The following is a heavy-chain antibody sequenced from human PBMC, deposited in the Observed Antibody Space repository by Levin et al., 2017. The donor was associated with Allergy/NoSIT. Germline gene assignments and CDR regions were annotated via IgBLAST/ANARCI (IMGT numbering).Heavy chain of an antibody. V-gene: IGHV4-34*01. CDR3: ARGLRGGPFDC. CDR1: GGSFSGHY. CDR2: IFHSEDSNYIPS. Sequence: SQTLSLTCAVYGGSFSGHYWTWIRQPPGKGLEWIGEIFHSEDSNYIPSHYNPSLKSRVTISLDTSKNQFSLKLSSVTAADTAVYYCARGLRGGPFDCWGHGTLLTVSS. D-gene: IGHD4-17*01. J-gene: IGHJ4*01.